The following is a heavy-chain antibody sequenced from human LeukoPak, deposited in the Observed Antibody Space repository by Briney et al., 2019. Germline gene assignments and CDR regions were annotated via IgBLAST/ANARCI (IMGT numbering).Heavy chain of an antibody. Sequence: GGSLRFSCAASGFIFSSYAMSWVRQAPGKGLEWVSAISGSGGSTYYADSVKGRFTISRDNSKNTLYLQMNSLRAEDTAVCYCAKSLVGATGSFYFDYWGQGTLVTVSS. CDR3: AKSLVGATGSFYFDY. CDR1: GFIFSSYA. D-gene: IGHD1-26*01. V-gene: IGHV3-23*01. J-gene: IGHJ4*02. CDR2: ISGSGGST.